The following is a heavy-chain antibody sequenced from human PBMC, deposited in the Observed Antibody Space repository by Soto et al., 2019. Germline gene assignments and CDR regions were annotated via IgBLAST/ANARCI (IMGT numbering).Heavy chain of an antibody. V-gene: IGHV4-31*03. CDR1: VGSISGGGYY. CDR3: ARVSAGIAAAGLFDY. CDR2: IYYSGST. J-gene: IGHJ4*02. D-gene: IGHD6-13*01. Sequence: SATLSLTCTVSVGSISGGGYYWNWIRHHPGKGLEWIGYIYYSGSTYYNPSLKSRVTISVDTSKNQFSLKLSSVTAADTAVYYCARVSAGIAAAGLFDYWGQGTLVTVSS.